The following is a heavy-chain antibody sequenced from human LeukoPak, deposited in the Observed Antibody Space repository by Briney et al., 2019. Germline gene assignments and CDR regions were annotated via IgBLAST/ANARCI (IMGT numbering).Heavy chain of an antibody. V-gene: IGHV1-69*04. CDR1: GGTFSSYA. J-gene: IGHJ4*02. D-gene: IGHD3-22*01. Sequence: ASVKVSCKASGGTFSSYAISWVRQAPGQGLESMGRIIPILGIANYAQKFQGRVTITADKSTSTAYMELSSLRSEDTAVYYCARDRGGPYYYDSSGYYRGGGPFDYWGQGTLVTVSS. CDR2: IIPILGIA. CDR3: ARDRGGPYYYDSSGYYRGGGPFDY.